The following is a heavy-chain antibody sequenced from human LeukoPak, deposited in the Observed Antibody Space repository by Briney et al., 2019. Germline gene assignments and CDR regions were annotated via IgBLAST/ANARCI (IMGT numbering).Heavy chain of an antibody. J-gene: IGHJ5*02. D-gene: IGHD3-22*01. CDR1: GYTFTGYY. CDR2: INPNSGGT. Sequence: GASVKVSCKASGYTFTGYYMHWVRQAPGQGLEWMGWINPNSGGTNYAQKFQGRVTMTRDTSISTAYMELSRLRSDDTAVYYCAREGYYDSSGYYGWFDPWGQGTLVTVSS. V-gene: IGHV1-2*02. CDR3: AREGYYDSSGYYGWFDP.